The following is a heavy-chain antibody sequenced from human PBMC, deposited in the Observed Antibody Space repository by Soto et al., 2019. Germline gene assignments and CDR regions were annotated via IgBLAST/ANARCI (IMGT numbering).Heavy chain of an antibody. D-gene: IGHD4-17*01. J-gene: IGHJ5*02. V-gene: IGHV4-39*01. CDR2: IYYGGST. CDR3: ARARATGTTS. CDR1: GGSISSSSYY. Sequence: PSETLSLTCTVSGGSISSSSYYWGWIRQPPGKGLEWIGSIYYGGSTYYNPSLKSRVTISVDTSKNQFSLKLSSVAAADTAVYYGARARATGTTSWGKGTLVTVSS.